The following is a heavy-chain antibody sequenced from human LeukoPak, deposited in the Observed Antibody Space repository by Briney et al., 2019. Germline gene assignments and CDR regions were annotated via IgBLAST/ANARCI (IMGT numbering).Heavy chain of an antibody. D-gene: IGHD2-2*02. CDR1: GFTFGDYA. CDR2: IRSKAYGGTT. V-gene: IGHV3-49*04. J-gene: IGHJ4*02. Sequence: PGGSLRLSXTASGFTFGDYAMSWVRQAPGKGLEWVGFIRSKAYGGTTEYAASVKGRSTISRDDSKSIAYLQMNSLKTEDTAVHYCTSCSSISCYTFDFDYWGQGTLVAVSS. CDR3: TSCSSISCYTFDFDY.